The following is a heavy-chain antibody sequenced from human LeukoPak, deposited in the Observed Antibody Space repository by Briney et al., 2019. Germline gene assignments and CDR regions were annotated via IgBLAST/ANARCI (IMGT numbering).Heavy chain of an antibody. CDR3: ARTTTTMTTHGEVDF. CDR2: ISAYNGNT. Sequence: ASVKVSCKASGYTFTSYGISWVRQAPGQGLEWMGWISAYNGNTNYAQKLQGRVTMTTDTSTSTAYMELRSLRSDDTAVYYCARTTTTMTTHGEVDFWGQGTLVTVSS. V-gene: IGHV1-18*01. D-gene: IGHD4-17*01. CDR1: GYTFTSYG. J-gene: IGHJ4*02.